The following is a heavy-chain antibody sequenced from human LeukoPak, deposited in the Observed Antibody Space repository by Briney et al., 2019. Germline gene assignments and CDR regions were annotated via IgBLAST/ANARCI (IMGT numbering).Heavy chain of an antibody. D-gene: IGHD3-10*01. V-gene: IGHV1-24*01. CDR1: GYTFTSYG. CDR2: FDPEDGET. Sequence: GASVKVSCKASGYTFTSYGISWVRQAPGQGLEWMGGFDPEDGETIYAQKFQGRVTMTEDTSTDTAYMELSSLRSEDTAVYYCATMVRGASLDYWGQGTLVTVSS. CDR3: ATMVRGASLDY. J-gene: IGHJ4*02.